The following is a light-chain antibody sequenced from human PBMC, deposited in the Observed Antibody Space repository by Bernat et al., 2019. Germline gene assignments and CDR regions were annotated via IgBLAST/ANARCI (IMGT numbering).Light chain of an antibody. J-gene: IGKJ5*01. CDR1: QVIGTY. V-gene: IGKV1-9*01. Sequence: DIQLTQSPSFLSASVGDRVTITCRASQVIGTYLAWYHQKPGKAPHLLIYGASSLQSGVPSRFSGSGSGTEFTLTISSLQPEDSATYYCQQLDNFPLTCGQGTRLDIK. CDR3: QQLDNFPLT. CDR2: GAS.